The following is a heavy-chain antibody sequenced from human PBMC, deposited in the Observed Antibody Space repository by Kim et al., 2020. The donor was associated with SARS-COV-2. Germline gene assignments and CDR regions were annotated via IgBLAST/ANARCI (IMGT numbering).Heavy chain of an antibody. CDR1: GFTFSSYG. CDR2: ISYDGSNK. D-gene: IGHD3-10*01. J-gene: IGHJ6*02. CDR3: AKDRAGRMPDWVGITMVRGVIITRGMDV. V-gene: IGHV3-30*18. Sequence: GGSLRLSCAASGFTFSSYGMHWVRQAPGKGLEWVAVISYDGSNKYYAASVKGRFTISRDNSKNTLNLQMNGLRAEDTAGYYCAKDRAGRMPDWVGITMVRGVIITRGMDVWGQGTTVTVSS.